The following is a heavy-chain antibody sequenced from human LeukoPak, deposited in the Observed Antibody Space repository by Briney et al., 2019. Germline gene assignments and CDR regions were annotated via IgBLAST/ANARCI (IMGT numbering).Heavy chain of an antibody. CDR3: ARVLFVSRSSSNWKLFDY. D-gene: IGHD6-13*01. V-gene: IGHV1-3*01. CDR1: GYTFTSYA. J-gene: IGHJ4*02. CDR2: INAGNGNT. Sequence: GASVKVSCKASGYTFTSYAMHWVRQAPGQRLEWMGWINAGNGNTKYSQKFQGRVTITRDTSASTAYMELSSLRSEDTAVYYCARVLFVSRSSSNWKLFDYWGQGTLVTVSS.